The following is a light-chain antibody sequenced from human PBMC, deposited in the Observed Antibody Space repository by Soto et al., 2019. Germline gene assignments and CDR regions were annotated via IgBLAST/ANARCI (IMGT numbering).Light chain of an antibody. Sequence: EIVLTQSPGTLSLSPGERATLSCRTSQSVSSSYLAWYQQKPGQAPRLLIYGASNRATGIPARFSGSGSGTDFTLTISRLEPEDFAVYYCSKRSTWPQITFGHGTRLEIK. CDR1: QSVSSSY. CDR2: GAS. V-gene: IGKV3D-20*02. CDR3: SKRSTWPQIT. J-gene: IGKJ5*01.